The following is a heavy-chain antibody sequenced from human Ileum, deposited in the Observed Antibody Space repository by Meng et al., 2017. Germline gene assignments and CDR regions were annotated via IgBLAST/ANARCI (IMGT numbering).Heavy chain of an antibody. Sequence: QVQPQVWCPGLVKPSGTLSLTCAGSGGSIRSSNWWTWVRQAPGKGLEWIGEIYHSGSPNYNPSLKSRVTISVDKSQNQFSLKLNSVTAADTAVYYCARVVGGPASMSGWFDPWGQGTLVTVSS. CDR2: IYHSGSP. CDR3: ARVVGGPASMSGWFDP. D-gene: IGHD2-2*01. J-gene: IGHJ5*01. V-gene: IGHV4-4*02. CDR1: GGSIRSSNW.